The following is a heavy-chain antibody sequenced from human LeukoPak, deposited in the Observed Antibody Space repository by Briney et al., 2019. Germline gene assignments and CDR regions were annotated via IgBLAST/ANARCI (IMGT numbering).Heavy chain of an antibody. V-gene: IGHV1-69*13. CDR2: IIPIFGTA. J-gene: IGHJ5*02. CDR3: ARSRKYYYDSSGYYP. D-gene: IGHD3-22*01. Sequence: SVKVSCKASGGTFSSYAISWVRQAPGQGLEWMGGIIPIFGTANYARKFQGRVTITADESTSTAYMELSSLRSEDTAVYYCARSRKYYYDSSGYYPWGQGTLVTVSS. CDR1: GGTFSSYA.